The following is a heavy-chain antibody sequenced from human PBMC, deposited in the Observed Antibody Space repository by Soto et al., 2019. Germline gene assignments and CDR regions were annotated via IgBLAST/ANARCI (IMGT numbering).Heavy chain of an antibody. CDR2: IRSKAHGGTT. Sequence: GGSLRLSCTASGFTFGDYAISWVRQAPWKGLEWVGFIRSKAHGGTTEYAASVKGRFTISRDDSKSIAYLQMNSLKTEDTAVYYCSRAGDSSGYYFSPYWGRRTLVAVCS. CDR3: SRAGDSSGYYFSPY. CDR1: GFTFGDYA. J-gene: IGHJ1*01. V-gene: IGHV3-49*04. D-gene: IGHD3-22*01.